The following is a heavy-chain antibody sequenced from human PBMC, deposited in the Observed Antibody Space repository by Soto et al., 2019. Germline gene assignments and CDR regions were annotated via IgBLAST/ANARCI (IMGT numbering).Heavy chain of an antibody. V-gene: IGHV3-30*18. Sequence: PGGSLSLSCAASGFTFSSYGMHWVRQAPGKGLEWVAVISYDGSNTYYADSVKGRFTISRDNSNNTLYLQMNSLRAEDTAVYCCAKDLYTVNDYYYYGMDVVGQGTTVTAS. J-gene: IGHJ6*02. CDR1: GFTFSSYG. CDR2: ISYDGSNT. CDR3: AKDLYTVNDYYYYGMDV. D-gene: IGHD4-17*01.